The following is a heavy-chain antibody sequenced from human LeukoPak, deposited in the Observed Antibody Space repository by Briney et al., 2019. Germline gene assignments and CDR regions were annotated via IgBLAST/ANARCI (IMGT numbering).Heavy chain of an antibody. CDR1: GYVFINYW. J-gene: IGHJ3*02. CDR2: IYPGDSDT. D-gene: IGHD6-19*01. CDR3: ATQSGGWYKGFDI. Sequence: GESLKISCEASGYVFINYWIGWVRQMPGKGLEWMGIIYPGDSDTRYSPSFQGRVTISADKSITTAYLQWSSLKASDTAIYYYATQSGGWYKGFDIWGQGTMVTVSS. V-gene: IGHV5-51*01.